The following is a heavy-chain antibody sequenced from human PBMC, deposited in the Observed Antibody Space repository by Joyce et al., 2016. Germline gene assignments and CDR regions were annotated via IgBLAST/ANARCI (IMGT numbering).Heavy chain of an antibody. CDR1: GFTFSSYS. J-gene: IGHJ4*02. CDR3: ARGHYDYVWESYRYYFDY. D-gene: IGHD3-16*02. CDR2: ISSSSSNI. V-gene: IGHV3-48*04. Sequence: EVQLVESGGGLVQPGGSLRLSCAASGFTFSSYSMNWVRQAPGKGLEWVSYISSSSSNIFYADSVKGRFTISRDNAKSSLFLQMNSLRAEDTAVYYCARGHYDYVWESYRYYFDYWGQGTLVTVSS.